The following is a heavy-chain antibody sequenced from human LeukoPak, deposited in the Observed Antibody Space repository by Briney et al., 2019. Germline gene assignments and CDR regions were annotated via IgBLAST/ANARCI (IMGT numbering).Heavy chain of an antibody. D-gene: IGHD2-8*01. Sequence: PGGSLRLSCAASGFTFSSYGMHWVRQAPGKGLEWVAVIWYDGSNKYYADSVKGRFTISRDNSKNTLYLQMNSLRAEDTAVYYCAKINGGYGMDVWGQGTTVTVSS. CDR3: AKINGGYGMDV. V-gene: IGHV3-30*02. J-gene: IGHJ6*02. CDR2: IWYDGSNK. CDR1: GFTFSSYG.